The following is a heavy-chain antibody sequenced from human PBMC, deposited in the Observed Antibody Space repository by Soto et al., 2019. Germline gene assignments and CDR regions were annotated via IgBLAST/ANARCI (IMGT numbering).Heavy chain of an antibody. D-gene: IGHD2-8*01. J-gene: IGHJ4*02. Sequence: PGGSLRLSCAASGFTFSNAWMNWVRQAPGKGLEWVGRIKSKTDGGTTDYAAPVKGRFTISRDDSKNTLYLQMNSLKTEDTAVYYCTTDPPVSPLVLMVYATEYWGQGTLVTVSS. V-gene: IGHV3-15*07. CDR1: GFTFSNAW. CDR3: TTDPPVSPLVLMVYATEY. CDR2: IKSKTDGGTT.